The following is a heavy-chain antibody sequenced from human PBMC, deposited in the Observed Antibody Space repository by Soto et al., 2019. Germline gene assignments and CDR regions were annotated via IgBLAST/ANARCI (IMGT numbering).Heavy chain of an antibody. CDR3: ARSTTDYGERH. J-gene: IGHJ4*02. CDR1: GYTFTSYD. Sequence: QVQLVQSGAEVKKPGASVKVSCKASGYTFTSYDINWVRQATGQGLEWMGWMNPDSGNTGYAHKFQGRVTMTRNTSMSTAYIELSSLRSEETSVYYCARSTTDYGERHWGPGTLVTVSS. D-gene: IGHD4-17*01. V-gene: IGHV1-8*01. CDR2: MNPDSGNT.